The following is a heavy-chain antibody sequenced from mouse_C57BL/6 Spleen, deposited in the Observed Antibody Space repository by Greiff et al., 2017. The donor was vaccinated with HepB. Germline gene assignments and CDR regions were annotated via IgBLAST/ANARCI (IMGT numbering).Heavy chain of an antibody. Sequence: VQLQQSGAELARPGASVKLSCKASGYTFTSYGISWVKQRTGQGLEWIGEIYPRSGNTYYNETFKGKATLTADKSSSTAYMELRSLTSEDSAVYFCARRDYYGSSYDFDDWGQGTTLTVSS. V-gene: IGHV1-81*01. CDR2: IYPRSGNT. D-gene: IGHD1-1*01. J-gene: IGHJ2*01. CDR1: GYTFTSYG. CDR3: ARRDYYGSSYDFDD.